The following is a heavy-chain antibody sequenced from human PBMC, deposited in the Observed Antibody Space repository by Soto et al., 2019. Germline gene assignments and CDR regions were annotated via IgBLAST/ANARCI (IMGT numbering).Heavy chain of an antibody. Sequence: SETLSLTCTVSGGSISSGDYYWSWIRQPPGKGLEWIGYIYYSGSTYYNPSLKSRVTISVDTSKNQFSLKLSPVTAADTAVYYCARAQGGEEYLYYYYGMDVWGQGTTVTVSS. D-gene: IGHD3-16*01. V-gene: IGHV4-30-4*01. CDR1: GGSISSGDYY. CDR3: ARAQGGEEYLYYYYGMDV. J-gene: IGHJ6*02. CDR2: IYYSGST.